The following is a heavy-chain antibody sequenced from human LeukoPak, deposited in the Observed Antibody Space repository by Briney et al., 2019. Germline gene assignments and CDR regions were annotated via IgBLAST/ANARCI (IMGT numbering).Heavy chain of an antibody. CDR2: ISSSSSYI. V-gene: IGHV3-21*01. Sequence: PGGSLRLSCAASGFTFSSYSMNWVRQAPGKGLEWVSSISSSSSYIYYADSVKGRFTISRDNAKNSLYLQMNSLRAEDTAVYYCARDLGPGQRGAKFDYWGQGTLVTVSS. J-gene: IGHJ4*02. CDR1: GFTFSSYS. CDR3: ARDLGPGQRGAKFDY. D-gene: IGHD3-16*01.